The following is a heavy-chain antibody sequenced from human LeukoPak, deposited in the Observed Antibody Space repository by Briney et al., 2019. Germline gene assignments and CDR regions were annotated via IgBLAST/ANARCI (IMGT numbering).Heavy chain of an antibody. D-gene: IGHD1-26*01. J-gene: IGHJ3*02. CDR3: AREGGSYANAFDI. CDR1: GYTFTSYD. V-gene: IGHV1-46*01. CDR2: INPSGGST. Sequence: ASVKVSCKASGYTFTSYDINWVRQAPGQGLEWMGIINPSGGSTSYAQKFQGRVTMTRDMSTSTVPMELSSLRSEGTAVYYCAREGGSYANAFDIWGQGTMVTVSS.